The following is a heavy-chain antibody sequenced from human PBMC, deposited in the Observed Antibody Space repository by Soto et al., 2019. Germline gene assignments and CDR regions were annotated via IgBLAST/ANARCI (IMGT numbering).Heavy chain of an antibody. Sequence: GGSLRLSCAASGFTFSSYGMTWVRQAPGKGLEWVSVISSSGASIYQADSVKGRFTISRDNSKNTLYLQMDSLRTEDTAAYYCAKLKWENQVTQSGVFDHWGQGNLVTVSS. CDR3: AKLKWENQVTQSGVFDH. CDR2: ISSSGASI. V-gene: IGHV3-23*01. D-gene: IGHD1-26*01. CDR1: GFTFSSYG. J-gene: IGHJ4*02.